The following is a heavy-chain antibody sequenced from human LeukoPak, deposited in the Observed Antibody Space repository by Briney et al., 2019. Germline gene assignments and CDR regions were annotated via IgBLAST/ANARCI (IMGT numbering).Heavy chain of an antibody. CDR3: AKGSYYDSSGSFYFDY. D-gene: IGHD3-22*01. V-gene: IGHV3-23*01. J-gene: IGHJ4*02. CDR2: ISGSGDNT. CDR1: GFTFSSYA. Sequence: GGSLRLSCAASGFTFSSYAISWVRQAPGKGLEWVSGISGSGDNTYYADSVKGRFTISRDNSKNTLYVQVNSLGTEDTAAYYCAKGSYYDSSGSFYFDYWGQGTLVTVSS.